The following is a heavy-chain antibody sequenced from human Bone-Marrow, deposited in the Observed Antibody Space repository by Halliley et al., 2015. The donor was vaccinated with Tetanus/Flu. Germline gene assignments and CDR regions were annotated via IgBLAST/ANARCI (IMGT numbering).Heavy chain of an antibody. V-gene: IGHV3-21*01. J-gene: IGHJ6*02. D-gene: IGHD1-26*01. Sequence: VSSISVRSSYIYYADSVKGRFSISRDNARSSLYLQMNSLRDEDTAVYYCARVLVGARSAMDVGGQGTAVSVSS. CDR3: ARVLVGARSAMDV. CDR2: ISVRSSYI.